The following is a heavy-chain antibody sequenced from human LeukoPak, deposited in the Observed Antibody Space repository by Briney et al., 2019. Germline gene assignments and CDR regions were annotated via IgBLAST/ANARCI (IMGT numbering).Heavy chain of an antibody. Sequence: ASVKGSCKASGYTFTSYGLNWVRQAPGQGLEWMGWHSAYNGNTDYAQSLQDRVTMTTDSSTSTAYMELSSLRIDDTAAYYCATLDDLDYWGQGTLVTVSS. CDR3: ATLDDLDY. J-gene: IGHJ4*02. D-gene: IGHD5-24*01. CDR2: HSAYNGNT. V-gene: IGHV1-18*01. CDR1: GYTFTSYG.